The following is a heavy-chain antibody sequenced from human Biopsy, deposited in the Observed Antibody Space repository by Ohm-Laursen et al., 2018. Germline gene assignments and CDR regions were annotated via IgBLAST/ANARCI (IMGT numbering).Heavy chain of an antibody. V-gene: IGHV1-69*06. CDR2: NIPILGTG. CDR1: GGTFTRYA. CDR3: ATKLTGYFHH. Sequence: SVKVSCKASGGTFTRYAMHWVRQAPGQGLEWLGGNIPILGTGNYAPMFHGRVTVVADTSTSTATMELRSLRPDDTAVYYCATKLTGYFHHWGQGTLVIVSS. J-gene: IGHJ1*01. D-gene: IGHD3-9*01.